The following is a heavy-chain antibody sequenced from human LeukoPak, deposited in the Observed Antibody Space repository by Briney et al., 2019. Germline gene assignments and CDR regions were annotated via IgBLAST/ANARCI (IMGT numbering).Heavy chain of an antibody. Sequence: ASLKVSCKASGYTFTGYYMHWVRQAPGQGLEWMGWINPNSGGTNYAQKFQGRVTMTRDTSIRTAEMELSRLRCDDTAVYYCGRGRGRVAGTVKINDAFDIWGQGTMVTVSS. CDR3: GRGRGRVAGTVKINDAFDI. CDR2: INPNSGGT. CDR1: GYTFTGYY. J-gene: IGHJ3*02. V-gene: IGHV1-2*02. D-gene: IGHD6-19*01.